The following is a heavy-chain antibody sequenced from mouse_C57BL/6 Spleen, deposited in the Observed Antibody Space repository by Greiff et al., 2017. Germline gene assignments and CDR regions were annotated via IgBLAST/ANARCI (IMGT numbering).Heavy chain of an antibody. V-gene: IGHV1-15*01. CDR3: TRRGYGPYFDY. CDR2: IDPETGGT. Sequence: VHLVESGAELVRPGASVTLSCKASGYTFTDYEMHWVKQTPVHGLEWIGAIDPETGGTAYNQKFKGKAILTADKSSSTAYMELRSLTSEDAAVYYCTRRGYGPYFDYWGQGTTLTVSS. CDR1: GYTFTDYE. D-gene: IGHD1-1*02. J-gene: IGHJ2*01.